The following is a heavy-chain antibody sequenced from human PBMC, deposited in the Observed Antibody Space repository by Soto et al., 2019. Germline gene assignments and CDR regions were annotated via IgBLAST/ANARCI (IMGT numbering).Heavy chain of an antibody. CDR2: MNPNSGNT. CDR1: GYTFTSYD. J-gene: IGHJ6*02. CDR3: ARGRPAYCGGDCYSGSMDV. V-gene: IGHV1-8*01. D-gene: IGHD2-21*02. Sequence: QVQLVQSGAEVKKPGASVKVSCKASGYTFTSYDINWVLQATGQGVEWLGWMNPNSGNTGYAQKFQGRVTMTRNTSISTANMELSSLRSEDTAVYYCARGRPAYCGGDCYSGSMDVWGQGTTVTVSS.